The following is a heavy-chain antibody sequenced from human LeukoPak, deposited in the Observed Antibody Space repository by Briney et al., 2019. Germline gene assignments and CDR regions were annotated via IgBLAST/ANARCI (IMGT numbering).Heavy chain of an antibody. CDR1: GGSISSSRHY. J-gene: IGHJ5*01. Sequence: SETLSLTCTVSGGSISSSRHYWGWIRQPPGKGLEWIGNIYYSGSAYYNPSLKSRVTISVDTSKNQFSLKVTSVTAADTAVYYCARLLKYSGSYHCDSWGQGTLVTVSS. V-gene: IGHV4-39*01. D-gene: IGHD1-26*01. CDR3: ARLLKYSGSYHCDS. CDR2: IYYSGSA.